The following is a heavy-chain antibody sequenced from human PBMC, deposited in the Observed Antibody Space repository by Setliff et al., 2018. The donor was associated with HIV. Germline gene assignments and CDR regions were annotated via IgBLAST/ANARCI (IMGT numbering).Heavy chain of an antibody. CDR3: ARDWRAYGVLGS. CDR1: GGSISSSNW. V-gene: IGHV4-4*02. D-gene: IGHD4-17*01. Sequence: SETLSLTCAVSGGSISSSNWWSWVRQPPGKGLEWIGEVYHNGNTNYSPSLKNRVTMSVDNSKNQFSLMVRSVTAADTAVYYCARDWRAYGVLGSWGQGMLVTVSS. J-gene: IGHJ4*02. CDR2: VYHNGNT.